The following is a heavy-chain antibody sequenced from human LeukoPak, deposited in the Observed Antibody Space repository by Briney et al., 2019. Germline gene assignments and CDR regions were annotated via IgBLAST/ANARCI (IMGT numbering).Heavy chain of an antibody. D-gene: IGHD4-23*01. CDR2: IYSGGST. Sequence: GGSLRLSCAASGFTVSSNYMSWVRQAPGKGLEWVSVIYSGGSTYYADSVKGRFTISRDNSKNTLYLQMNSLRAEDTAVYYCASETLRWDYYYGMDVWGQGTTVTVSS. CDR1: GFTVSSNY. J-gene: IGHJ6*02. CDR3: ASETLRWDYYYGMDV. V-gene: IGHV3-53*01.